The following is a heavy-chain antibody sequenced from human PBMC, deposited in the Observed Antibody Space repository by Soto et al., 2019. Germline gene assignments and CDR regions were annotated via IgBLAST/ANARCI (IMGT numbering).Heavy chain of an antibody. J-gene: IGHJ6*02. CDR1: GFTFSSHA. V-gene: IGHV3-30-3*01. CDR3: ARDFGIFGVVPAEGMDV. CDR2: IPYDGSNK. D-gene: IGHD3-3*01. Sequence: QVQLVESGGGVVQPGRSLRLSCAASGFTFSSHAMYWVRQAPGKGLGWVAVIPYDGSNKYHADSVKGRFTISRDNSKNTVYLQMNSLRPEDTAVYYCARDFGIFGVVPAEGMDVWGQGTTVTVSS.